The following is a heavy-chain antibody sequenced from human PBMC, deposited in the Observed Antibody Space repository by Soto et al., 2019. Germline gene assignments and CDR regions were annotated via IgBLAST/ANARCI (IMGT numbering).Heavy chain of an antibody. Sequence: ASVXVSFKSSLYTVTGYYMHFVRQAPGQGLECMGWINPNSGGTNYAQKFQGWVTMTRDTSISTAYMELRRLRSDETAVYYCATGPYCSGGSSYNNWFEPWGQGTRVTVSS. D-gene: IGHD2-15*01. V-gene: IGHV1-2*04. CDR2: INPNSGGT. CDR1: LYTVTGYY. J-gene: IGHJ5*02. CDR3: ATGPYCSGGSSYNNWFEP.